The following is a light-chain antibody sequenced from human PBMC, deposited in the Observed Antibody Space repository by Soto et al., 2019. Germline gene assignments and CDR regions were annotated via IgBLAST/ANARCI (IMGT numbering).Light chain of an antibody. CDR2: EVS. V-gene: IGLV2-14*01. CDR3: SSYRSSSTFVV. J-gene: IGLJ2*01. CDR1: SSDVGGYNY. Sequence: QSVLTQPASVSGSPGQSITISCTGTSSDVGGYNYVSWYQQHPGKAPKLMIYEVSNRPSGVSNRFSGSKSGNTASLTISGLQAEDEADYYCSSYRSSSTFVVFGGGTELTVL.